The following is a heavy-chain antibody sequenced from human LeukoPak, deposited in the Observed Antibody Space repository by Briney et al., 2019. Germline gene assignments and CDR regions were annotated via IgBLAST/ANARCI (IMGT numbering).Heavy chain of an antibody. J-gene: IGHJ5*02. CDR1: GYTFTSYG. CDR3: ARNAGITVTPFRTSLNWFDP. CDR2: ISAYNGNT. Sequence: ASVKVSCKASGYTFTSYGISWVRQAPGQGLEWMGWISAYNGNTNYAQKLQGRVTMTTDTSTSTAYMELRSLRSDDTAVYYCARNAGITVTPFRTSLNWFDPWGQGTLVTVSS. D-gene: IGHD4-11*01. V-gene: IGHV1-18*01.